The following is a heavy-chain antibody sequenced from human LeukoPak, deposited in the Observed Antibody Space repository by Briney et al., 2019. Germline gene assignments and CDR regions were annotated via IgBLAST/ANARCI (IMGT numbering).Heavy chain of an antibody. D-gene: IGHD2-15*01. J-gene: IGHJ5*01. CDR3: ARVDCSGGSCDS. Sequence: SQTLSLTCTVSAGSISSGSYYWSWIRQPAGKGLEWIGRIYTSGSTNYNPSLKSRVTISVDTSKNQFSLKLSSVTAADTAVYYCARVDCSGGSCDSWGQGTLVTVSS. V-gene: IGHV4-61*02. CDR1: AGSISSGSYY. CDR2: IYTSGST.